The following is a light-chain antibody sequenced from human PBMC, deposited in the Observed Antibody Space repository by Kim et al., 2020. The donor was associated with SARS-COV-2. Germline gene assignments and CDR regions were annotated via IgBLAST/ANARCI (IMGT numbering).Light chain of an antibody. V-gene: IGLV3-1*01. CDR1: KLGDNY. CDR3: QAWDSRTAVV. CDR2: QDT. J-gene: IGLJ2*01. Sequence: SYELTQPPSVSVSPGQTATITCSGDKLGDNYVSWYQQMPGQSPVLVIYQDTKRPSGIPERFSGSNSGNTVTLTISGTQAMDEAVYYCQAWDSRTAVVFGGGTKVTVL.